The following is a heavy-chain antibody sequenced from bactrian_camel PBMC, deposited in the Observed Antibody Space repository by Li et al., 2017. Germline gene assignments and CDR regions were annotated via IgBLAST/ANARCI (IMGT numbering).Heavy chain of an antibody. D-gene: IGHD6*01. J-gene: IGHJ6*01. Sequence: HVQLVESGGGSVQTGGSLKLSCAAPGYSYTPYCMGWYRQAPGKEREAVADIDSNGITTYADSVKGRFAISKDNAEPILFLQMDSLKPEETAVYYCAAASEFLARADQCAVVAGPANTWGQGTQ. CDR3: AAASEFLARADQCAVVAGPANT. CDR2: IDSNGIT. V-gene: IGHV3S53*01. CDR1: GYSYTPYC.